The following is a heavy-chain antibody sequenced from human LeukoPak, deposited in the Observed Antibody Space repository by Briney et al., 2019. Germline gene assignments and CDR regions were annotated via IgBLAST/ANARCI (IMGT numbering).Heavy chain of an antibody. V-gene: IGHV3-23*01. D-gene: IGHD2-15*01. J-gene: IGHJ4*02. CDR3: AKGNTGSFYSASDY. CDR2: ISDSGGNT. Sequence: GGSLRLSCAASGFTFSNYAVGWVRQAPGKVLEWVSTISDSGGNTYHADSVKGRFTISRDNSKNTVYLQMNSLRAEDTAVYYCAKGNTGSFYSASDYWGQGTLVTVSS. CDR1: GFTFSNYA.